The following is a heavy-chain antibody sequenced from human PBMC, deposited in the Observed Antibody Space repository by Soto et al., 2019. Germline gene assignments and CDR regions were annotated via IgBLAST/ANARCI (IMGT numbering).Heavy chain of an antibody. CDR3: ARRGSGSYSDS. CDR2: IYYSGST. D-gene: IGHD3-10*01. Sequence: QLQLQESGPGLVKPSETLSLTCTVSGGSISSSSYYWGWIRQPPGKGLEWIGSIYYSGSTYHNPSLTSPVTISVDTSMNPFSLKLSSVTAADTAVYYCARRGSGSYSDSWGQGTLVTVSS. J-gene: IGHJ5*01. CDR1: GGSISSSSYY. V-gene: IGHV4-39*01.